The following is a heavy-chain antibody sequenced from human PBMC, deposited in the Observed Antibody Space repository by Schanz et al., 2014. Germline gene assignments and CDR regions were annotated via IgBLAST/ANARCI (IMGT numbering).Heavy chain of an antibody. D-gene: IGHD2-15*01. Sequence: QVQLVESGGGVVQFGRSLRLSCVASGFTFSSYGMHWVRQAPGKGLEWVAVIWYDENNKYYADSVKGRFTMSRDNSKNTLYLQMNSLRAEDTAVYYCARDRGYCSGGSCLTFDCWGQGTLVTVSS. V-gene: IGHV3-33*01. CDR2: IWYDENNK. CDR3: ARDRGYCSGGSCLTFDC. J-gene: IGHJ4*02. CDR1: GFTFSSYG.